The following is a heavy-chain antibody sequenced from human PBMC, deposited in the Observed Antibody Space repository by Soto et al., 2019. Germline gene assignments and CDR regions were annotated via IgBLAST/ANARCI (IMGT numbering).Heavy chain of an antibody. V-gene: IGHV1-2*04. D-gene: IGHD1-26*01. CDR3: ASGGATTGAFDY. CDR2: INPNSGGT. J-gene: IGHJ4*02. CDR1: GYTFTGYY. Sequence: ASVKVSCKASGYTFTGYYMRWVRQAPGQGLERMGWINPNSGGTNYAQKFQGWVTMTRDTSISTAYMELSRLRSDDTAVYYCASGGATTGAFDYWGQGTLVTVSS.